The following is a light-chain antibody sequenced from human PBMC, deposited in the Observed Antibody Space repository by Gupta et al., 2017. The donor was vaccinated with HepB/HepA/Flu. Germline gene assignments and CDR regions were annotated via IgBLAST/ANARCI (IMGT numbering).Light chain of an antibody. CDR1: QDISSW. CDR2: AAS. V-gene: IGKV1-12*02. Sequence: DIQMTQSPSSVSASVGDRVTITCRASQDISSWLAWYQQKPGKAPNLLIYAASRVQSGVPLRFSGSGSGTDFTLTISSLQPEDFANYYCQQTNSFPFTFGGGTKVEIK. CDR3: QQTNSFPFT. J-gene: IGKJ4*01.